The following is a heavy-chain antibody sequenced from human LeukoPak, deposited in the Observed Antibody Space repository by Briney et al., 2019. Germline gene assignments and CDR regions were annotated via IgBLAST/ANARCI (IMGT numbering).Heavy chain of an antibody. CDR1: GFTVSSNY. D-gene: IGHD3-16*02. V-gene: IGHV3-66*01. CDR2: IYSGGST. J-gene: IGHJ4*02. Sequence: GGSLRLSCAASGFTVSSNYMSWVRQAPGKGLEWVSVIYSGGSTYYADSVKGRFTISRDNSKNTLYLQMNSLRAEDTAVYYCARDWGLSPPSDYWGQGTLVTVSS. CDR3: ARDWGLSPPSDY.